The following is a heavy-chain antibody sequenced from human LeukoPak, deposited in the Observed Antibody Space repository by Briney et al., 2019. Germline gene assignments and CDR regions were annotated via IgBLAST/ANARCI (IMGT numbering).Heavy chain of an antibody. Sequence: ASVKVSCKASGYTFTGYYMHWVRQAPGQGLEWMGWINPNSGGTNYAQKFQGRVTMTRDTSISTAYIELSRLRSDDTAVYYCARDRRYCGGDCSADYWGQGTLVTVSS. D-gene: IGHD2-21*02. CDR2: INPNSGGT. CDR3: ARDRRYCGGDCSADY. J-gene: IGHJ4*02. CDR1: GYTFTGYY. V-gene: IGHV1-2*02.